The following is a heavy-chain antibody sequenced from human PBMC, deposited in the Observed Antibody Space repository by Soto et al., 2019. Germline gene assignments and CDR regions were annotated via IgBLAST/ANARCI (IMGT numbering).Heavy chain of an antibody. D-gene: IGHD6-19*01. CDR3: ARGGTGWYKDGMDV. J-gene: IGHJ6*02. CDR2: ISYDGSNK. V-gene: IGHV3-30-3*01. Sequence: QVQLVESGGGVVQPGRSLRLSCAASGFTFSSYAMHWVRQAPGKGLEWVAVISYDGSNKYYADSVKGRFTISRDNSKNTLYLQKNSLRAEDRAMYYCARGGTGWYKDGMDVWGQGTTVTVSS. CDR1: GFTFSSYA.